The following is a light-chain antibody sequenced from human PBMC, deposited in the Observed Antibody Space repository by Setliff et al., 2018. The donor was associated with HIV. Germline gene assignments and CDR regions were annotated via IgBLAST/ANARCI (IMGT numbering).Light chain of an antibody. Sequence: QSVLTQPPSASGTPGQRVTISCSGSNSNIGSNTVNWYQQLPGTAPKLFIYSNDQRPSGVPDRFSGSKSGTSASLAISGLQSEDEANYYCAAWDDRLNGFYVFGTGTKAT. CDR3: AAWDDRLNGFYV. CDR1: NSNIGSNT. CDR2: SND. V-gene: IGLV1-44*01. J-gene: IGLJ1*01.